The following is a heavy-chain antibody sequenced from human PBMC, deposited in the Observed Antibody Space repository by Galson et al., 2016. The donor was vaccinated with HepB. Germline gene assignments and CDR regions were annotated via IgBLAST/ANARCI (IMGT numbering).Heavy chain of an antibody. CDR2: IYHSGRA. V-gene: IGHV4-30-2*01. D-gene: IGHD6-13*01. CDR1: GDSISSGGYS. CDR3: ARVPPATWYGYFDS. J-gene: IGHJ4*02. Sequence: TLSPTCAVSGDSISSGGYSWSWIRQPPGKGLEWIGYIYHSGRANHNPSLKSRVTMSVDKSKDNFSLNLNSVTAADTAVYYCARVPPATWYGYFDSWGPGTLVTVSS.